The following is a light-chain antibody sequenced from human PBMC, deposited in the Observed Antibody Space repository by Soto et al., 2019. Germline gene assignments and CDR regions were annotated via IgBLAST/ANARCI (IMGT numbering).Light chain of an antibody. CDR1: QGISNY. CDR3: PQCNTYPPLT. V-gene: IGKV1-16*02. CDR2: AAS. J-gene: IGKJ3*01. Sequence: DIQVTQSPSSLSAPIGDRVTITCRASQGISNYLACLQQKPGKAPKSLIYAASSLQSGVPSKFSGSESGTDFTLTISGLQPEDFATYYFPQCNTYPPLTLGPGTKVDIK.